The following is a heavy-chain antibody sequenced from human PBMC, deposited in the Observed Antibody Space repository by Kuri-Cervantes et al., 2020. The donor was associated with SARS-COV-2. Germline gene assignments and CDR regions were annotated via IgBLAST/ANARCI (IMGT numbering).Heavy chain of an antibody. V-gene: IGHV1-2*06. CDR2: INPNSGGT. J-gene: IGHJ4*02. D-gene: IGHD2-21*01. CDR1: GYTFTGYY. CDR3: ASQLGGGASEYYFDY. Sequence: ASVKVSCKASGYTFTGYYMHWVRQAPGQGLEWMGRINPNSGGTNYAQKFQGRGTMTRKTSISTAYMELSRLRSDDTAGYYCASQLGGGASEYYFDYWGQGTLVTVSS.